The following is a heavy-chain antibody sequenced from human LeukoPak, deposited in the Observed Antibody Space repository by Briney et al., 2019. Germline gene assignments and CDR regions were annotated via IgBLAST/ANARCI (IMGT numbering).Heavy chain of an antibody. J-gene: IGHJ4*02. CDR3: ARDRPNYYGSDGHYYRRDGDY. V-gene: IGHV3-49*04. CDR2: IRSKAYGGTT. CDR1: GFTFGDYA. Sequence: GGSLRLSCTASGFTFGDYAMSWVRQAPGKGLEWVGFIRSKAYGGTTEYAASVKGRFTISRDDSKSIAYLQMHSLRAEDTAVYYRARDRPNYYGSDGHYYRRDGDYWGRGTLVSVSS. D-gene: IGHD3-22*01.